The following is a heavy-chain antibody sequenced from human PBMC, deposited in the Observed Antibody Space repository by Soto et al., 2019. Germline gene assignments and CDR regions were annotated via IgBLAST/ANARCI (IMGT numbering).Heavy chain of an antibody. D-gene: IGHD3-10*01. CDR1: GFTVSSNY. CDR3: ARGYGAGSYFSDY. CDR2: SYSGGNT. J-gene: IGHJ4*02. Sequence: PGGSLRLSCAASGFTVSSNYMTWVRQAPGKGLEWVGSSYSGGNTYYAGSVKGRFTISRDNFENTLYLQMNNLRVEDTATYYCARGYGAGSYFSDYWGQGTQVTVSS. V-gene: IGHV3-53*01.